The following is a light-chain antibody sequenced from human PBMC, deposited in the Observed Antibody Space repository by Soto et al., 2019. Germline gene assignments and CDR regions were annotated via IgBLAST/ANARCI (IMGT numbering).Light chain of an antibody. V-gene: IGLV2-14*03. CDR1: SSDIGGYKY. CDR2: DVN. J-gene: IGLJ2*01. CDR3: CSYTSSTSLI. Sequence: QSALTQPASVSGSPGQSITISCTGTSSDIGGYKYVSWYQQHPGKVPKLLIYDVNNRPSGVSDRFSGYKSGNTASLTISGLQAEDEAEYYCCSYTSSTSLIFGGGTKLTVL.